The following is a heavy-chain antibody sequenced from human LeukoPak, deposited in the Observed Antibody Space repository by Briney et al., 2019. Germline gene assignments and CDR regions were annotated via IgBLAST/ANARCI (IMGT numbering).Heavy chain of an antibody. V-gene: IGHV4-4*07. CDR3: ARDCSGGSCYLGYNWFDP. D-gene: IGHD2-15*01. Sequence: SETLSLTCTVSGDSISSYYWSWIRQPAGKGLEWIGRIYTSGSTNYNPSLKSRVTMSVDTSKNQFPLKLSSVTAADTAVYYCARDCSGGSCYLGYNWFDPWGQGTLVTVSS. CDR1: GDSISSYY. CDR2: IYTSGST. J-gene: IGHJ5*02.